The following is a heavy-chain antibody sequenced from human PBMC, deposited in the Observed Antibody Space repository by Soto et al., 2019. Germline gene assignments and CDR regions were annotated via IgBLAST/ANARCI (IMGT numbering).Heavy chain of an antibody. CDR2: IGTAGDT. Sequence: EVQLVESGGGLVQPGGSLRLSCAASGFTFSSYDMHWVRQATGKGLEWVSAIGTAGDTYYPGSVKGRFTISSENAKNSLYLQMNSLIAEDTAVYYCARATIAPDSYGMDVWCQGTTVTVSS. D-gene: IGHD6-25*01. V-gene: IGHV3-13*01. CDR3: ARATIAPDSYGMDV. J-gene: IGHJ6*02. CDR1: GFTFSSYD.